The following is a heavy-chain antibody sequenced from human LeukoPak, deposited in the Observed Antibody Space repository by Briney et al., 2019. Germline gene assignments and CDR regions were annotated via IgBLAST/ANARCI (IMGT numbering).Heavy chain of an antibody. CDR1: GYTFTGYY. Sequence: ASVKVSCKASGYTFTGYYMHWVRQAPGQGLEWMAWINPNSGGTYYAQNFHDRITMTRDTSISTAYMELSRLRSDDTAIYYCASANALYCSSTSGLFDYWGQGTLVTVSS. V-gene: IGHV1-2*02. D-gene: IGHD2-2*01. CDR2: INPNSGGT. CDR3: ASANALYCSSTSGLFDY. J-gene: IGHJ4*02.